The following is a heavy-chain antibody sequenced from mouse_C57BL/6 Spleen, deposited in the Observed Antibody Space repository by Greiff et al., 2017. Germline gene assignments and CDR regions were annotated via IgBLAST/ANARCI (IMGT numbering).Heavy chain of an antibody. CDR2: INSDGGST. Sequence: EVKVVESGGGLVQPGESLKLSCESNEYEFPSHDMSWVRQTPEKRLELVAAINSDGGSTYYPDTMERRFIISRDNTKKTLYLQMSSLRSEDTALYYCARYSNYLAWFAYWGQGTLVTVSA. D-gene: IGHD2-5*01. V-gene: IGHV5-2*01. J-gene: IGHJ3*01. CDR1: EYEFPSHD. CDR3: ARYSNYLAWFAY.